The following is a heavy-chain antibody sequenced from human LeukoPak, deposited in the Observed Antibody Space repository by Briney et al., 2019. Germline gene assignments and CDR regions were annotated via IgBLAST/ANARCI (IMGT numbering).Heavy chain of an antibody. CDR1: GYSISSGYY. D-gene: IGHD2-2*01. Sequence: SETLPLTCAVSGYSISSGYYWGWIRQPPGKGLEWIGSIYHSGSTYYNPSLKSRVTISVDTSKNQFSLKLSSVTAADTAVYYCTSHIVVVPAAHHDAFDIWGQGTMVTVSS. V-gene: IGHV4-38-2*01. CDR3: TSHIVVVPAAHHDAFDI. J-gene: IGHJ3*02. CDR2: IYHSGST.